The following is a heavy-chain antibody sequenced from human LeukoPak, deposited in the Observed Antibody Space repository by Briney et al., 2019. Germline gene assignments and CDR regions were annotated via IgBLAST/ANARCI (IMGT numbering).Heavy chain of an antibody. D-gene: IGHD3-16*01. V-gene: IGHV1-2*02. CDR3: ASGSLASYFDH. CDR2: INPNSGGT. CDR1: GYTFSGYY. Sequence: ASVKVSCKASGYTFSGYYMHCVRQASGQGLEWMGWINPNSGGTKYVQKFQGRVTMTRDTSISTAYMELSRLRSDDTAVYYCASGSLASYFDHWGQGTLVTVSS. J-gene: IGHJ4*02.